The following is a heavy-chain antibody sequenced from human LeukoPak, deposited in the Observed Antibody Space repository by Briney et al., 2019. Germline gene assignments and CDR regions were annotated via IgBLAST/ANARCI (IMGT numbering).Heavy chain of an antibody. CDR2: IGTHNGNA. V-gene: IGHV1-18*01. CDR1: GYRFYDYG. D-gene: IGHD3-22*01. CDR3: ARGPLRLYSYDSSANYFRWFDP. Sequence: ASVKVSCKASGYRFYDYGISWVRQAPGQGLEWMGWIGTHNGNATYAQKFQGRVTMTTDPSSTTVYMELGSLTSDDTAVYYCARGPLRLYSYDSSANYFRWFDPWGQGTLVTVSS. J-gene: IGHJ5*02.